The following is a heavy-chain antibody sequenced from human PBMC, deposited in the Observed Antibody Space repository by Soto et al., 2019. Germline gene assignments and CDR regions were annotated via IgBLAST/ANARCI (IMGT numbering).Heavy chain of an antibody. CDR1: GYTFTSYV. J-gene: IGHJ4*02. CDR2: ISAYNGNT. D-gene: IGHD5-18*01. Sequence: GASVKVSCKASGYTFTSYVISWVRQAPGQGLEWMGWISAYNGNTNYAQNLQGRVTMTTDTSTSTAYMELRSLRSDDTAVYYCASGYSYVYFDYWGQGTLVTVST. CDR3: ASGYSYVYFDY. V-gene: IGHV1-18*01.